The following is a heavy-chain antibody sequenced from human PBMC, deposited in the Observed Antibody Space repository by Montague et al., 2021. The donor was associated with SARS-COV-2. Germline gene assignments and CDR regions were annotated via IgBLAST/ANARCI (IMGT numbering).Heavy chain of an antibody. CDR2: IYDSGSA. J-gene: IGHJ5*02. CDR1: VGSISNYY. CDR3: ARAYCGGDCHVGP. V-gene: IGHV4-59*01. D-gene: IGHD2-21*02. Sequence: ETLSLTCTVSVGSISNYYWTWIRQPPGKGLEWIGYIYDSGSANYNPSLKSRSTISVDTSNNQFSLGLSSVTAADTAVYYCARAYCGGDCHVGPWGQGILVTVSS.